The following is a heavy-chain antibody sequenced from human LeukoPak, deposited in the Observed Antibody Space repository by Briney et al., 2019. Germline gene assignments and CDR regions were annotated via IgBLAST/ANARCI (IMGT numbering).Heavy chain of an antibody. V-gene: IGHV7-4-1*02. CDR3: ARNPFGDYGDHHYYYYYMDV. CDR2: INTNTGNP. J-gene: IGHJ6*03. Sequence: ASVKVSCKASGYTFTSYYMHWVRQAPGQGLEWMGWINTNTGNPTYAQGFTGRFVFSLDTSVSTAYLQISSLKAEDTAVYYCARNPFGDYGDHHYYYYYMDVWGKGTTVAVSS. CDR1: GYTFTSYY. D-gene: IGHD4-17*01.